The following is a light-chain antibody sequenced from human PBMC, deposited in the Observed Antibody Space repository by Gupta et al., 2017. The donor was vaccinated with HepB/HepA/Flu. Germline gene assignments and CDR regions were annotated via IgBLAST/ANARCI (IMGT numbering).Light chain of an antibody. Sequence: QSALTQPPSASGSPGQSVTISCTGTSSDVGGYNYVSWYQQHPGKAPKLMIYEVNTRPSGVPDLFSGAKSGNTASLTVSGLQAEDEGDYYCSSYAGSINVFGNGTKVTVL. CDR3: SSYAGSINV. CDR2: EVN. J-gene: IGLJ1*01. CDR1: SSDVGGYNY. V-gene: IGLV2-8*01.